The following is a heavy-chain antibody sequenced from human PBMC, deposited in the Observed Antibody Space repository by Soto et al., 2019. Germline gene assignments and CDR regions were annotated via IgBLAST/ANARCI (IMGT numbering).Heavy chain of an antibody. CDR3: ASLFGELLHPESYYFDY. CDR2: ISSSGSTI. V-gene: IGHV3-48*03. Sequence: GGSLRLSCAASGFTFSSYEMNWVRQAPGKGLEWVSYISSSGSTIYYADSVKGRFTISRDNAKNSLYLQMNSLRAEDTAVYYCASLFGELLHPESYYFDYWGQGTLVTVSS. D-gene: IGHD3-10*01. CDR1: GFTFSSYE. J-gene: IGHJ4*02.